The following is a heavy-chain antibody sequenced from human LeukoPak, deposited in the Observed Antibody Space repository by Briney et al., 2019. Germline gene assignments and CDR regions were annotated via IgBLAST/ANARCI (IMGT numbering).Heavy chain of an antibody. CDR2: IYYSGST. V-gene: IGHV4-59*01. J-gene: IGHJ2*01. CDR3: ARGVLVYDLNWYFDL. Sequence: SETLSLTCTVSGGSIRSYYWSWIRQPPGKGLAWIGYIYYSGSTDYNPSLKSRVTISADTSKNQFSLKLSSVTAADTAVYYCARGVLVYDLNWYFDLWGRGTLVTVSS. CDR1: GGSIRSYY. D-gene: IGHD3-3*01.